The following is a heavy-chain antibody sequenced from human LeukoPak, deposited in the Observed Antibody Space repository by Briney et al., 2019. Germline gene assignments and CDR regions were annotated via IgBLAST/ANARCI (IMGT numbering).Heavy chain of an antibody. CDR3: ARETYYDILTGFGYYYMDV. D-gene: IGHD3-9*01. Sequence: ASVKVSCKASGYTFTGYYMHGVRQAPGQGLEWMGWINPNSGGTNYAQKFQGRVTMTRDTSISTAYMELSRLRSDDTAVYYCARETYYDILTGFGYYYMDVWGKGTTVTVSS. V-gene: IGHV1-2*02. J-gene: IGHJ6*03. CDR2: INPNSGGT. CDR1: GYTFTGYY.